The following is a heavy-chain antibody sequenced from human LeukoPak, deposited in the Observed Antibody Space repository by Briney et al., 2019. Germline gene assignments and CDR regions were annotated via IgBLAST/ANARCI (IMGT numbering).Heavy chain of an antibody. J-gene: IGHJ4*02. CDR2: ITSGGDYM. Sequence: GGSLRLSCAASGFTFNTFNMNWVRQAPGKGLEWVSSITSGGDYMYYADSVKGRFTTSRDNAKNSLSLQLNSLRVEDTAVYYCARGHYDVLAASYKWTPDYWGQGTLVTVSS. V-gene: IGHV3-21*01. CDR1: GFTFNTFN. D-gene: IGHD3-9*01. CDR3: ARGHYDVLAASYKWTPDY.